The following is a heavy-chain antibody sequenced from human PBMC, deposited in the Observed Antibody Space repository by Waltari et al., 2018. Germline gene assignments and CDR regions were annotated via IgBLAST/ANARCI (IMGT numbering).Heavy chain of an antibody. CDR3: VRSNYYFDY. V-gene: IGHV3-74*01. Sequence: EVLLLESGGDLVEPGGSLRLSCPASGFTFRFYCMFWIRQRPGGGLEWVSRIDFDGTNINYADFAEGRFTISRDNAKDTLYLQMNDLTAEDTAVYYCVRSNYYFDYWGQGTLVTVSS. CDR2: IDFDGTNI. J-gene: IGHJ4*02. CDR1: GFTFRFYC.